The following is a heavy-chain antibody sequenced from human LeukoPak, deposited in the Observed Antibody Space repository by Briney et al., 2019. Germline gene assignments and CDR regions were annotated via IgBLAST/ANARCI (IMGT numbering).Heavy chain of an antibody. D-gene: IGHD3-22*01. CDR3: ARVERYGSDSSGYPPLDY. V-gene: IGHV3-21*01. CDR2: ISSSSSYI. Sequence: PGGSLRLSCAASGFTFSSYSMNWVRQAPGKGLEWVSSISSSSSYIYYADSVKGRFTISRDNAKNSLYLQMNSLRAEDTAVYYCARVERYGSDSSGYPPLDYWGQGTLVTVSS. CDR1: GFTFSSYS. J-gene: IGHJ4*02.